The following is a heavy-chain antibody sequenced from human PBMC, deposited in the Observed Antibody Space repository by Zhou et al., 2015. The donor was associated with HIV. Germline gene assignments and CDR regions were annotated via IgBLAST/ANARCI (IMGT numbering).Heavy chain of an antibody. CDR2: INPSGGST. D-gene: IGHD6-13*01. Sequence: QVQLVQSGAEVKKPGASVKVSCKASGYTFTSYYMHWVRQAPGQGLEWMGIINPSGGSTSYAQKFQGRVTMTRDTSTSTVYMELSSLRSEDTAVYYCARDTDRAKYKQQLVTGMTTWGQGNPGTPSP. J-gene: IGHJ4*02. CDR3: ARDTDRAKYKQQLVTGMTT. CDR1: GYTFTSYY. V-gene: IGHV1-46*01.